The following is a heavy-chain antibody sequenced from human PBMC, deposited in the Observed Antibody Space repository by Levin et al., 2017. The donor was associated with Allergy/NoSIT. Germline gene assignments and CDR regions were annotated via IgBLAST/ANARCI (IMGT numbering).Heavy chain of an antibody. CDR3: AKDRILKSGYAEDFDY. Sequence: GGSLRLSCAASGFTFSSYAMSWVRQAPGKGLEWVSAISGSGGSTYYADSVKGRFTISRDNSKNTLYLQMNSLRAEDTAVYYCAKDRILKSGYAEDFDYWGQGTLVTVSS. V-gene: IGHV3-23*01. CDR1: GFTFSSYA. CDR2: ISGSGGST. J-gene: IGHJ4*02. D-gene: IGHD5-12*01.